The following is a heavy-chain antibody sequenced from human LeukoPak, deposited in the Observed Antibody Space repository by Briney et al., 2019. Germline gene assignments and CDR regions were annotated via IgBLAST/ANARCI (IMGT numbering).Heavy chain of an antibody. D-gene: IGHD5-12*01. CDR2: ISRESGGSGK. CDR3: AKDTVASSFDH. Sequence: PGGTLRLSCAGSGFTLSSDWVNWVRQVPGKGLDWVARISRESGGSGKNYADSVKGRFSITRDRATNTVHLQMNSLRAEDTAVYYCAKDTVASSFDHWGQGTLVTVSS. CDR1: GFTLSSDW. V-gene: IGHV3-74*01. J-gene: IGHJ4*02.